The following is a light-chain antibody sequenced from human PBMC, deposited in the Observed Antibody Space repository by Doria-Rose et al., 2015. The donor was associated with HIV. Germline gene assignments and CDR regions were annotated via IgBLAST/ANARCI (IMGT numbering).Light chain of an antibody. Sequence: YLAWYQQKPGKAPKLLIYGAATLQSGVPSRFSGSGSGTEFTLTISSLQPEDFATYYCQQLNSYPPPFGGGTKVEIK. CDR2: GAA. V-gene: IGKV1-9*01. CDR1: Y. CDR3: QQLNSYPPP. J-gene: IGKJ4*01.